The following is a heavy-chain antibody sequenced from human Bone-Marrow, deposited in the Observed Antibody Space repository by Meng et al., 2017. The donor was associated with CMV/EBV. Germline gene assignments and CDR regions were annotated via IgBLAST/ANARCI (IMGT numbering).Heavy chain of an antibody. CDR2: IPNDGSKK. CDR3: ARWDRATITNNVPYYFDL. J-gene: IGHJ4*02. CDR1: GFTFSRYG. D-gene: IGHD4-11*01. V-gene: IGHV3-30*02. Sequence: GESLKISCATSGFTFSRYGLYWVRQAPGKGLEWVAFIPNDGSKKLYADFVKGRFYVSRDNSKNTLHLQMRSLRVGDTAMYYCARWDRATITNNVPYYFDLWGRGTLVTVSS.